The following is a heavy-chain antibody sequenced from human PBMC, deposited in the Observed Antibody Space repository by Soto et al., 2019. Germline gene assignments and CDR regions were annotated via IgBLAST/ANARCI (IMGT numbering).Heavy chain of an antibody. V-gene: IGHV1-8*01. J-gene: IGHJ6*03. CDR1: GYTFTSYD. Sequence: QVQLVQSGAEVKKPGASVKVSCKASGYTFTSYDINWVRQATGQGLEWMGWMNPKSGNTGYAQKFKGRVTMTRNTSMSTAYMELRSLRSEDTAVYYCARADYDFWSGYFPYYYYYMDVWGKGTTVTVSS. CDR2: MNPKSGNT. CDR3: ARADYDFWSGYFPYYYYYMDV. D-gene: IGHD3-3*01.